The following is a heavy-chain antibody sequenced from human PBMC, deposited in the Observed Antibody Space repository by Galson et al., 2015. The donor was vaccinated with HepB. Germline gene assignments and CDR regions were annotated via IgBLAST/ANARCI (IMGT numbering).Heavy chain of an antibody. V-gene: IGHV3-30*03. CDR1: GFTFSSYG. J-gene: IGHJ6*03. CDR3: SSPRSTYYYYYMDV. Sequence: SLRLSCAASGFTFSSYGMHWVRQAPGKGLEWVAFISYDGSNKYYADSVKGRFTISRDNSKNTLYLQMNSLRAEDTAVYYCSSPRSTYYYYYMDVWGKGTTVTVSS. CDR2: ISYDGSNK.